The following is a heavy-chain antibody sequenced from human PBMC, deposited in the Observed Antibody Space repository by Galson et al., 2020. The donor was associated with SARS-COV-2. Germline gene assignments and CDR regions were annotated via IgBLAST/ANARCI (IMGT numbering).Heavy chain of an antibody. Sequence: GGSLRLSCAASGFTFSSYAMHWVRQAPGKGLEWVAVISYDGSNKYYADSVKGRFTISRDNSKNTLYLQMNSLRAEDTAVYYCARGPPEDGDYSPFFDYWGQGTLVTVSS. D-gene: IGHD4-17*01. CDR2: ISYDGSNK. V-gene: IGHV3-30-3*01. CDR1: GFTFSSYA. J-gene: IGHJ4*02. CDR3: ARGPPEDGDYSPFFDY.